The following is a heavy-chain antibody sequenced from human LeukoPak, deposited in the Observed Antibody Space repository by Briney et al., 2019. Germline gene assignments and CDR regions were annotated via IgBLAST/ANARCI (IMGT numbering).Heavy chain of an antibody. J-gene: IGHJ1*01. CDR2: IYYSGST. Sequence: SETLTLTCTVSGGSISSYYWSWIRQPPGKGLEWIGYIYYSGSTNYNPSLKSRVTISADTSKNKFSLKLSSVTAADTAVYYCARGVSYYDSSGYYNEYFQHWGQGTLVTVSS. CDR1: GGSISSYY. CDR3: ARGVSYYDSSGYYNEYFQH. V-gene: IGHV4-59*08. D-gene: IGHD3-22*01.